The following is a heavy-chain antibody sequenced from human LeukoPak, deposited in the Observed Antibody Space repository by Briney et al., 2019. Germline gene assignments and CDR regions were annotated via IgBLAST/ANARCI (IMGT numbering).Heavy chain of an antibody. CDR2: ISSSSYI. D-gene: IGHD6-19*01. CDR1: GFTFSSYS. Sequence: GGSLRLSCAASGFTFSSYSMNWVRQAPGKGLEWVSSISSSSYIYYADSVKGRFTISRDNAKNSLYLQMNSLRAEDTAVYYCARDAGGSIAVAGTGYWSQGTLVTVSS. CDR3: ARDAGGSIAVAGTGY. J-gene: IGHJ4*02. V-gene: IGHV3-21*01.